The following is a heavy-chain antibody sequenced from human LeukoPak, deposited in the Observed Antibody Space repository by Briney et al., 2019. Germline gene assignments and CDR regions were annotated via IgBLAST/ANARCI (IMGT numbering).Heavy chain of an antibody. CDR3: ARADILTGWRAFDI. CDR2: ISSSGSTI. Sequence: GGSLRLSCAASGFTFSSYDMNWVRQAPGKGLEWVSYISSSGSTIYYADSVKGRFTISRDNAKNSLYLQMNSLRAEDTAVYYCARADILTGWRAFDIWGQGTMVTVSS. J-gene: IGHJ3*02. V-gene: IGHV3-48*03. D-gene: IGHD3-9*01. CDR1: GFTFSSYD.